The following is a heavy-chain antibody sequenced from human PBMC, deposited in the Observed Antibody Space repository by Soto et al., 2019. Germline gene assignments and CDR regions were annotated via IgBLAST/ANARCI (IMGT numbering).Heavy chain of an antibody. V-gene: IGHV4-59*08. CDR3: ARHGGGDYAAFDY. D-gene: IGHD4-17*01. J-gene: IGHJ4*02. CDR1: GGSISSYY. Sequence: QVQLQESGPGLVKPSETLSLTCTVSGGSISSYYWSWIRQPPGKGLEWIGYIYYSGSTNYNPSLTSRVTISVDTSKNQFSLKLSSVTVADTAVYYCARHGGGDYAAFDYWGQGTLVTVCS. CDR2: IYYSGST.